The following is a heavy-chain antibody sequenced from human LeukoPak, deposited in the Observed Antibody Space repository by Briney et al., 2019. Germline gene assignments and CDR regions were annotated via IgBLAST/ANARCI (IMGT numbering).Heavy chain of an antibody. CDR3: AREGLPYAMDV. CDR2: MNPNSGRT. Sequence: ASVKVSCKASGYSLISYDINWVRQAAGQGLEWMGWMNPNSGRTGYAQTFQGRVTMTRDTCLNTAYMELSSLKSEDTAICYCAREGLPYAMDVWGQGTTVTVSS. J-gene: IGHJ6*02. D-gene: IGHD2-15*01. CDR1: GYSLISYD. V-gene: IGHV1-8*01.